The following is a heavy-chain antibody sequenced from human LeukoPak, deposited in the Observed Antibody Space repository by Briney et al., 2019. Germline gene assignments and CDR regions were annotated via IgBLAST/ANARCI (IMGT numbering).Heavy chain of an antibody. CDR1: GFTFSSYA. J-gene: IGHJ4*02. D-gene: IGHD3-9*01. V-gene: IGHV3-23*01. Sequence: GGSLRLSCAASGFTFSSYARSWVRQAPGKGLEGVSAISGSGGSTYYADSVRGRLTISRDNYKKPLYLQMNRLRAQDTAVYYCAKDALRYFDWLLSFDYWGQGTLVTVSS. CDR3: AKDALRYFDWLLSFDY. CDR2: ISGSGGST.